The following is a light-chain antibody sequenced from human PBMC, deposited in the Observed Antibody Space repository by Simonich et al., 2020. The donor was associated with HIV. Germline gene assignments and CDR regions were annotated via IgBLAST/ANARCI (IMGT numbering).Light chain of an antibody. CDR2: AVS. J-gene: IGKJ4*01. Sequence: DIQLTQSPYFLSASVVDRVTVTCRASQGISSFLAWYQQNPGKAPKPLIYAVSTLQSGVPSRFSGSGSGTEFPLTISSLQPEDFATYYCQQLNSYPTFGGGTKVEIK. CDR3: QQLNSYPT. V-gene: IGKV1-9*01. CDR1: QGISSF.